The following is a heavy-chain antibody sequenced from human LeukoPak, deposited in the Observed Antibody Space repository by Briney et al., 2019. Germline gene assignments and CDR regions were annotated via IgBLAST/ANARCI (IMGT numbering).Heavy chain of an antibody. V-gene: IGHV4-34*01. CDR1: GGSFSGYY. D-gene: IGHD5-18*01. Sequence: PSETLSLTCAVYGGSFSGYYWSWIRQPPGKGLEWIGEINHSGSTNYNPSLKSRVTISVDKSKNQFSLKLSSVTAADTAVYYCARYSYGLLAFDYWGQGTLVTVSS. CDR3: ARYSYGLLAFDY. J-gene: IGHJ4*02. CDR2: INHSGST.